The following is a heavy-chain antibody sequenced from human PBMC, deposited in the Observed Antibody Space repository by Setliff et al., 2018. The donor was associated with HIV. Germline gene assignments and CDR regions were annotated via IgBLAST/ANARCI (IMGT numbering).Heavy chain of an antibody. D-gene: IGHD3-3*01. Sequence: ASVKVSCKASGGTFSNYGMSWVRQAPGQGLEWMGGIIPISGTANYAQKFQGKVTITADKSTSTAYMELTSLRFDDTAMYYCVRGVQSPPHYSYYYMDVWGEGTMVTVSS. V-gene: IGHV1-69*06. CDR1: GGTFSNYG. CDR2: IIPISGTA. CDR3: VRGVQSPPHYSYYYMDV. J-gene: IGHJ6*03.